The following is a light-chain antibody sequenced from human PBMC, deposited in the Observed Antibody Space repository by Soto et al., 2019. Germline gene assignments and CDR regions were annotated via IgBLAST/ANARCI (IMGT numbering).Light chain of an antibody. V-gene: IGKV1-12*01. CDR3: QQVNCFPLT. J-gene: IGKJ5*01. CDR1: QGISRW. CDR2: GAS. Sequence: DIQMTQSPSFVSASVGDRVTITCRASQGISRWLAWYQQRPGKAPELLIYGASRLPIGGPSRFSGSGSASDFTLTISSLHPEDFVTYYGQQVNCFPLTFGQGTRLEIK.